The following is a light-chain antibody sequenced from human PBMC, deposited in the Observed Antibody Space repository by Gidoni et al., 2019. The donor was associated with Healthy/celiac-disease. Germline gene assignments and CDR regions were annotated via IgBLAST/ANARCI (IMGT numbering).Light chain of an antibody. CDR1: QSVSSSY. V-gene: IGKV3-20*01. CDR3: QRYGSSPGT. Sequence: EIVLTQSPGTLSLSPGERATLSCRASQSVSSSYLAWYQQKPGQAPRLLIYGASSRATGIPDRFSGSGSRTDFTLTISRLEPEDFAVYYCQRYGSSPGTFGQGTKVEIK. CDR2: GAS. J-gene: IGKJ1*01.